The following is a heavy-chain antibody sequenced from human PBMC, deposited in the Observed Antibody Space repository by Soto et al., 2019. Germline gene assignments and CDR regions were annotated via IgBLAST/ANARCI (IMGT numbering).Heavy chain of an antibody. J-gene: IGHJ1*01. V-gene: IGHV1-2*02. D-gene: IGHD6-13*01. CDR3: AREFTRGIAAAGPRKYFQH. CDR2: INPNSGGT. Sequence: ASVKVSCKASGYTFTGYYMHWVRQAPGQGLEWMGWINPNSGGTNYAQKFQDRVTMTRDTSISTAYMELSRLRSDDTAVYYCAREFTRGIAAAGPRKYFQHWGQGTLVTVSS. CDR1: GYTFTGYY.